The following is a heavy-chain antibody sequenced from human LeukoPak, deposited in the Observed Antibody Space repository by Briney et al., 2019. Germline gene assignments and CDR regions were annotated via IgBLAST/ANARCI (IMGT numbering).Heavy chain of an antibody. V-gene: IGHV4-59*01. D-gene: IGHD3-10*01. CDR1: GGSINTYY. CDR2: VYYSGRT. CDR3: TRLGLGDEACWFDP. Sequence: PSETLSLTCTVSGGSINTYYWSWIRQPSGKGLEWIGFVYYSGRTSYNPSLKSRVTISVDTSQSQFSLRLSSVTAADTAMYYCTRLGLGDEACWFDPWGQGTLVTVSS. J-gene: IGHJ5*02.